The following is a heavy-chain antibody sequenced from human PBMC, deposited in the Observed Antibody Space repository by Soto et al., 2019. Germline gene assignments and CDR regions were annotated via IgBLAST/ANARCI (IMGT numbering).Heavy chain of an antibody. CDR1: GGSVSSGSYY. CDR2: IYYSGST. J-gene: IGHJ4*02. CDR3: AGGHGAAVYDY. D-gene: IGHD1-26*01. Sequence: QVQLQESGPGLVKPSETLSLTCTVSGGSVSSGSYYWSWIRQPPGKGLEWIGYIYYSGSTNYNPSLKSRVTISVDTAKNQFSLKLSSVTAADTAVYYCAGGHGAAVYDYWGQGTLVTVSS. V-gene: IGHV4-61*01.